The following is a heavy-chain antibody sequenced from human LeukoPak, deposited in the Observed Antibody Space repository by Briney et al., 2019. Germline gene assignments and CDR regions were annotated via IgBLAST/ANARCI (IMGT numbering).Heavy chain of an antibody. Sequence: GASVKVSCKASGYTFTGYYMHWVRQAPGQGLEWMGWINPNSGGTNYAQKFQGRVTMTRDTSISTAYMELSRLRSDDTAVYYCARVLWFGESFPHDYWGQGTLVTVSS. D-gene: IGHD3-10*01. CDR3: ARVLWFGESFPHDY. CDR2: INPNSGGT. V-gene: IGHV1-2*02. CDR1: GYTFTGYY. J-gene: IGHJ4*02.